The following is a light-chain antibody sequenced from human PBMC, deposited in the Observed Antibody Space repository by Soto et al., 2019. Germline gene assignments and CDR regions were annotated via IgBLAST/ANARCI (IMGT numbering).Light chain of an antibody. CDR1: SSDVGYYNR. CDR3: SSYTTSSTLV. V-gene: IGLV2-18*02. CDR2: EVS. Sequence: QSVLTQPPSVSGSPGQSVTISCTGTSSDVGYYNRVSWYQQPPGTAPKLMVFEVSHRPSGVPDRFSGSKSGNTASLTISGLQAEDEADYYCSSYTTSSTLVFGGGTKLTVL. J-gene: IGLJ2*01.